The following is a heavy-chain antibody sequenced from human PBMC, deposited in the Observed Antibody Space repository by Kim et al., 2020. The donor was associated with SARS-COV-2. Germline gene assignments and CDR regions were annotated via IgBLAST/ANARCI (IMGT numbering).Heavy chain of an antibody. D-gene: IGHD4-4*01. CDR3: ARDMNPTVYDY. Sequence: KTKDSPKFQGRVTITRDTSANTAYMDLRSLTFEDTAIYYCARDMNPTVYDYWGQGTLVTVSS. CDR2: KT. J-gene: IGHJ4*02. V-gene: IGHV1-3*01.